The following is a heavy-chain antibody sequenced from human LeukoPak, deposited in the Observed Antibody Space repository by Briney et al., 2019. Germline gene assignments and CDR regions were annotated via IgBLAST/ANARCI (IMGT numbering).Heavy chain of an antibody. CDR1: GFTFSTYW. CDR2: IESDGSST. V-gene: IGHV3-74*01. J-gene: IGHJ4*02. D-gene: IGHD2-2*01. CDR3: ARDPSSTSGYFDD. Sequence: GGSLRLSCAASGFTFSTYWMHWVRQAPGKGLVWVSRIESDGSSTSYADSVKGRFAISRDNAKNTLYLQMNSLRAEDTAVYYCARDPSSTSGYFDDWGQGTLVTVSS.